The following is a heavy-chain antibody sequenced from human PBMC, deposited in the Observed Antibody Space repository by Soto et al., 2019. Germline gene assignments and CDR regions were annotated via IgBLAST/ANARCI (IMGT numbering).Heavy chain of an antibody. CDR1: RFTSGYHA. J-gene: IGHJ4*02. V-gene: IGHV3-7*03. CDR3: ARMGIAVALDY. CDR2: IKQDGSEK. Sequence: GGSLRLSCAASRFTSGYHAMNWVRQAPGKGLEWVANIKQDGSEKYYVDSVKGRFTISRDNAKNSLYLQMNSLRAEDTAVYYCARMGIAVALDYWGQGTLVTVSS. D-gene: IGHD6-19*01.